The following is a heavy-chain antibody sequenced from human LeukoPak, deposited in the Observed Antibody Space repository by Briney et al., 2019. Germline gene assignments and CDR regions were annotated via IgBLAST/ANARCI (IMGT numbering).Heavy chain of an antibody. Sequence: GGSLRLSCAAPGFTVSSNYMSWVRQAPGKGLEWVSVIYSGGSTYYADSVKGRFTISRDNSKNTLYLQMNSLRAEDTAVYYCAKDRSSSFTFFDYWGQGTLVTVSS. CDR1: GFTVSSNY. CDR3: AKDRSSSFTFFDY. V-gene: IGHV3-66*01. D-gene: IGHD6-6*01. CDR2: IYSGGST. J-gene: IGHJ4*02.